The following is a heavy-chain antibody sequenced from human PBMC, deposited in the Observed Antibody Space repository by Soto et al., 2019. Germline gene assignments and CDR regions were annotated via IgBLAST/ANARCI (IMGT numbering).Heavy chain of an antibody. CDR1: GASITSGGYS. J-gene: IGHJ5*02. CDR2: INYSGST. D-gene: IGHD1-26*01. Sequence: SDPLSLTFAVSGASITSGGYSWRWIRQAPGKGLEWIGDINYSGSTNYNPSLRSRVTILRDRSKNHFSLKLTSVTAADTAVYYCARESGAGATNWFDPWGQGTLVTVSS. V-gene: IGHV4-30-2*01. CDR3: ARESGAGATNWFDP.